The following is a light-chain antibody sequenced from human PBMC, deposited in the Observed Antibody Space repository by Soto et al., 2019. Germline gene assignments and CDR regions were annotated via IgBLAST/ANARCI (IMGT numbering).Light chain of an antibody. CDR3: VSYAGGTYV. CDR2: DVN. J-gene: IGLJ1*01. CDR1: SSDVGGYIF. Sequence: ALTQPPSASGTPGQSVTISCTGTSSDVGGYIFVSWYQQHPGKAPKLMIYDVNKRPSGVPDRFSGSKSDNTASLTVSGLQAEDEADYYCVSYAGGTYVFGTGTKVTV. V-gene: IGLV2-8*01.